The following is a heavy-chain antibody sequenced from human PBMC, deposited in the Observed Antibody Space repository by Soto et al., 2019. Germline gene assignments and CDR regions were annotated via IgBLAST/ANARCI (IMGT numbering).Heavy chain of an antibody. J-gene: IGHJ4*02. CDR3: ARGPYDYVWGSDPPHFDY. V-gene: IGHV3-48*01. D-gene: IGHD3-16*02. CDR1: GFTFNSYS. Sequence: GGSLRLSCAASGFTFNSYSMNWVRQAPGKGLEWVSYISSSSTTKYYTDSVKGRFTISRDNAKNSLYLQMNSLRAEDTAVYYCARGPYDYVWGSDPPHFDYWGQGTLVTVSS. CDR2: ISSSSTTK.